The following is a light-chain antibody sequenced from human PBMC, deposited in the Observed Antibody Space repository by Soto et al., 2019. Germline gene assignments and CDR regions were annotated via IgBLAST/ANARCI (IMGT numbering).Light chain of an antibody. V-gene: IGLV2-14*01. CDR1: SSDVGGYIY. CDR3: SSYTTSSSYV. J-gene: IGLJ1*01. Sequence: QSALAQPASVSGSPGQSITISCTGTSSDVGGYIYVSWYQQHPGKAPKLMIYAVTSRPAGVSYCFSVSKSGNTASLIIYGLQADYEADYYCSSYTTSSSYVFGTGTKVTV. CDR2: AVT.